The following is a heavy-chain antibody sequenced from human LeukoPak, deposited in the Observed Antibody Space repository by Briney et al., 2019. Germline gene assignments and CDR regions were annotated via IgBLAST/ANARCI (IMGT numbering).Heavy chain of an antibody. CDR2: IYYSGST. D-gene: IGHD3-3*01. Sequence: SETLSLTCTVSGGSISSSSYYWGWIRQPPGKGLEWIGSIYYSGSTYYNLSLKSRVTISVDTSKNQFSLKLSSVTAADTAVHYCASQYYDFWSGSGSDWFDPWGQGTLVTVSS. CDR3: ASQYYDFWSGSGSDWFDP. V-gene: IGHV4-39*07. CDR1: GGSISSSSYY. J-gene: IGHJ5*02.